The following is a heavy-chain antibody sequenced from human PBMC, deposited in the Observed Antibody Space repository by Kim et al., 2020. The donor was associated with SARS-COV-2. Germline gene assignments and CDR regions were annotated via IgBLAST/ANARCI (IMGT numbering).Heavy chain of an antibody. J-gene: IGHJ4*02. Sequence: PSLRSRVTISVDTSKNQFSLKLSSVTAADTAVYYCARIPSSGSYKGLFDYWGQGTLVTVSS. CDR3: ARIPSSGSYKGLFDY. V-gene: IGHV4-4*09. D-gene: IGHD3-10*01.